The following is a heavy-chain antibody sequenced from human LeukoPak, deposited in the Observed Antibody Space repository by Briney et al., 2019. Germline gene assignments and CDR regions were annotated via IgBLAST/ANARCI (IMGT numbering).Heavy chain of an antibody. Sequence: PSETLSLTCAVYGGSFSGYYWSWIRQPPGKGLEWIGEINHSGSTNYNPSLKSRVTISVDTSKNQFSLKLSSVTAADTAVYYCAGLMPRYSYGYGSPGYFDYWGQGTLVTVSS. V-gene: IGHV4-34*01. CDR3: AGLMPRYSYGYGSPGYFDY. CDR2: INHSGST. CDR1: GGSFSGYY. J-gene: IGHJ4*02. D-gene: IGHD5-18*01.